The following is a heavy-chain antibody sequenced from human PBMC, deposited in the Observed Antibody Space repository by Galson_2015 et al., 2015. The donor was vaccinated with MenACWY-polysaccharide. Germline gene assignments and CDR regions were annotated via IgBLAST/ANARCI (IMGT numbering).Heavy chain of an antibody. J-gene: IGHJ4*02. V-gene: IGHV1-8*01. CDR3: ARTFGAFDY. CDR1: GYTFTSYD. D-gene: IGHD4/OR15-4a*01. Sequence: SVKVSCKASGYTFTSYDINWGRQAPGQGLEWMAWMNPNSSNSGYAQTFHGRVTLTKDTSINTAYLELSSLRSEDTAMYYCARTFGAFDYWGQGTLVTVSS. CDR2: MNPNSSNS.